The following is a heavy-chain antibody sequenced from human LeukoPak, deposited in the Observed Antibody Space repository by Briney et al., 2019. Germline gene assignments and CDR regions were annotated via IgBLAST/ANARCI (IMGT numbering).Heavy chain of an antibody. CDR2: ISWNSDTI. Sequence: GGSLRLSCAASGFTFNDYAMHWVRQAPGKGLEWVSSISWNSDTIGYADSVKGRFTTSRDNAKNSLYLQMNSLRAEDTALYYCAKTSSGYYYEPYYFDYWGQGTLVTVSS. J-gene: IGHJ4*02. D-gene: IGHD3-22*01. V-gene: IGHV3-9*01. CDR1: GFTFNDYA. CDR3: AKTSSGYYYEPYYFDY.